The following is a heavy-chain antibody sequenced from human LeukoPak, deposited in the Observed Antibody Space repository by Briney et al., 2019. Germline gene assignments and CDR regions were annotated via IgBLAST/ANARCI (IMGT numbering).Heavy chain of an antibody. D-gene: IGHD6-13*01. J-gene: IGHJ2*01. V-gene: IGHV4-4*07. CDR2: IYTRGST. Sequence: SETLSLTCTVSGGSISSYYWSWIRQPAGKGLEWIGRIYTRGSTNYNPSLKSRVTISVDTSKNQFSLKLSSVTAADTAVYYCARVYYSSSYDYWYFDLWGRGTLVTVSS. CDR3: ARVYYSSSYDYWYFDL. CDR1: GGSISSYY.